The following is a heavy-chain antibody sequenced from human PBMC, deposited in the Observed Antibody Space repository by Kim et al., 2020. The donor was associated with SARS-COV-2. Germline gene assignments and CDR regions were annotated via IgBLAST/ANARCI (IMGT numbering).Heavy chain of an antibody. CDR1: GFSFTNYA. Sequence: GGSLRLSCVGSGFSFTNYAMSWVRQAPGKGLDWVSRISGSGGDTFYADSVKGRFTISRDNSKNTLYLQMNSLRVEETAVYYCTRFKWFGEEGFWGQGTLVIVSS. CDR2: ISGSGGDT. J-gene: IGHJ4*02. D-gene: IGHD3-10*01. V-gene: IGHV3-23*01. CDR3: TRFKWFGEEGF.